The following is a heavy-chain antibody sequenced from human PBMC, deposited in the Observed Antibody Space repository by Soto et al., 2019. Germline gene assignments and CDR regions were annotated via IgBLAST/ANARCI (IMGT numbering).Heavy chain of an antibody. CDR1: GGSISSGGYS. Sequence: SETLSLTCAVSGGSISSGGYSWSWIRQPPGKGLEWIGYIYHSGSTYYNPSLKSRVTISVDRSKNQFSLKLSSVTAADTAVYYCARDRWWLVHWGQGTLVTVSS. D-gene: IGHD6-19*01. J-gene: IGHJ4*02. CDR3: ARDRWWLVH. V-gene: IGHV4-30-2*01. CDR2: IYHSGST.